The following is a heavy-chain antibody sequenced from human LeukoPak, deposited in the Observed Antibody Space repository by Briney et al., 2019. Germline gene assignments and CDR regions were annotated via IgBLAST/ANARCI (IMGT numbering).Heavy chain of an antibody. Sequence: PGGSLRLSCAASGFTFSSYAMSWVRQAPGKGLEWVSAISGSGGSTYYADSVKGRFTISRDNSKNTLYLQMNSLRAEDTAVYYCAKDIPSAQVSARRPIVGDRFDYWGQGTLVTVSS. D-gene: IGHD1-26*01. CDR3: AKDIPSAQVSARRPIVGDRFDY. CDR2: ISGSGGST. CDR1: GFTFSSYA. V-gene: IGHV3-23*01. J-gene: IGHJ4*02.